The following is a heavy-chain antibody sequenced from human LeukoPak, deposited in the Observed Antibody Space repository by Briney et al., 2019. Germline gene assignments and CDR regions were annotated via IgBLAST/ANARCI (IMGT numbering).Heavy chain of an antibody. D-gene: IGHD3-22*01. Sequence: PGGSLRLSCAASGFTFDDYAMHWVRQAPGKGLEWVSGISWNSGSIGYADSVKGRFTISRDNAKNSLYLQMNSLRAEDTALYYCAKDRAVVVITVALDYWGQGTLVTVSS. J-gene: IGHJ4*02. CDR1: GFTFDDYA. CDR3: AKDRAVVVITVALDY. V-gene: IGHV3-9*01. CDR2: ISWNSGSI.